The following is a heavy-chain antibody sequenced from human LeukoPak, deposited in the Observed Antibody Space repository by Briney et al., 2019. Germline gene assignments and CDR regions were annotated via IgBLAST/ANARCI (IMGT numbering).Heavy chain of an antibody. Sequence: ASVKVSCKASGYIFKYDGFSWVRQAPGQGLEWMGWISVSDGNTHVAPKFQGRVTMTEDTSTDTAYMELSSLRFEDTAVYYCATYDFWSGKFLDYWGQGTLVTVSS. CDR3: ATYDFWSGKFLDY. V-gene: IGHV1-18*01. CDR1: GYIFKYDG. CDR2: ISVSDGNT. J-gene: IGHJ4*02. D-gene: IGHD3-3*01.